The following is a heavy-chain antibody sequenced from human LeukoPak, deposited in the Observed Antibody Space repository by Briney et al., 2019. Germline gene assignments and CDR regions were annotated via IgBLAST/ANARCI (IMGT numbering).Heavy chain of an antibody. CDR3: ARVVSSSLFGYYYYYYMDV. Sequence: GGSLRLSCAASGFTFSSYAMSWVRQAPGKGLEWVAVISYDGSNKYYADSVKGRFTISRDNSKSTLYLQMNSLRAEDTAVYYCARVVSSSLFGYYYYYYMDVWGKGTTVTVSS. J-gene: IGHJ6*03. CDR2: ISYDGSNK. V-gene: IGHV3-30*01. D-gene: IGHD6-6*01. CDR1: GFTFSSYA.